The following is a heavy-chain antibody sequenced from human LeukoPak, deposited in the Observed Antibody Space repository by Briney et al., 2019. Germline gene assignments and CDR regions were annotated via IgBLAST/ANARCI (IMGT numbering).Heavy chain of an antibody. Sequence: SETLSLTCAVYGGSFSGYYWSWICQPPGKGLEWIGEINHSGSTNYNPSLKSRVTISVDTSKNQFSLKLSSVTAADTAVYYCARTHSSSWYRWFDPWGQGTLVTVSS. CDR1: GGSFSGYY. CDR3: ARTHSSSWYRWFDP. CDR2: INHSGST. J-gene: IGHJ5*02. V-gene: IGHV4-34*01. D-gene: IGHD6-13*01.